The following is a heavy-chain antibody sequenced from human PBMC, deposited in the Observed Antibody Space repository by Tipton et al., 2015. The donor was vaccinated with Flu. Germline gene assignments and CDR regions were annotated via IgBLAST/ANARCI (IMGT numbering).Heavy chain of an antibody. V-gene: IGHV4-34*01. CDR3: ARRDFSNYVSEPKNWFNS. CDR2: INHSGST. Sequence: TLSLTCAVYGGSFSGYYWSWIRQPPGKGLEWIGEINHSGSTNYNPSLKSRVTISVDTSKNQFSLKLSSMTATDTAVYYCARRDFSNYVSEPKNWFNSWGQGTLVTVSS. J-gene: IGHJ5*01. D-gene: IGHD4-11*01. CDR1: GGSFSGYY.